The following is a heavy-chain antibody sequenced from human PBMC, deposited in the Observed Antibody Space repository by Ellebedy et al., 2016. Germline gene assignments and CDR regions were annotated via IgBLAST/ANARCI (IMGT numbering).Heavy chain of an antibody. Sequence: ASVKVSCKASGYTFTSYAMHWVRQAPGQGLEWMGWINPNSGGTNYAQKFQGWVTMTRDTSISTAYMELSRLRSDDTAVYYCARDGAVTTVFDYWGQGTLVTVSS. D-gene: IGHD4-17*01. CDR3: ARDGAVTTVFDY. J-gene: IGHJ4*02. CDR2: INPNSGGT. CDR1: GYTFTSYA. V-gene: IGHV1-2*04.